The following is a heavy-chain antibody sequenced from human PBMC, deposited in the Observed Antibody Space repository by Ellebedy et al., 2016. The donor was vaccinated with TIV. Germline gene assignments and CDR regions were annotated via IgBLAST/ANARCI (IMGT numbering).Heavy chain of an antibody. J-gene: IGHJ5*01. D-gene: IGHD2-15*01. CDR1: GYTFINYW. CDR2: INPGDFHT. CDR3: TRNYCSGGSCFDS. Sequence: GGSLRLSXRASGYTFINYWIAWMRQMPGKGLEWLGLINPGDFHTIYNPSFQGQVTISVDKSITSAFLQWSSLRASDTAFYYCTRNYCSGGSCFDSWGQGTPVIVSS. V-gene: IGHV5-51*01.